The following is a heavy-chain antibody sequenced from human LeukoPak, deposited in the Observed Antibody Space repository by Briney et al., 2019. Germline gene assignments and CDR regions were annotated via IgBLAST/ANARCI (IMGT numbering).Heavy chain of an antibody. CDR3: AKTDYGDYGAFNI. D-gene: IGHD4-17*01. CDR1: DYSISSGYS. V-gene: IGHV4-38-2*01. Sequence: PSETLSLTCAVRDYSISSGYSWGWVRQPPGKGLEWIANFYLSGTTYYNPSLKSRVTISLGTSNNHFSLKLSSVTASDTAVYWCAKTDYGDYGAFNIWGQGRMVTVSS. J-gene: IGHJ3*02. CDR2: FYLSGTT.